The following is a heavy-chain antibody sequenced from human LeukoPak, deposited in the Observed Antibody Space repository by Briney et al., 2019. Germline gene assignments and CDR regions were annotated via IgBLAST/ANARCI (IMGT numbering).Heavy chain of an antibody. D-gene: IGHD3-22*01. CDR1: GFTFSSYA. CDR3: AKSPVSYYYDSSGYYSDY. J-gene: IGHJ4*02. CDR2: ISGSGGST. V-gene: IGHV3-23*01. Sequence: GGSLRLSCAASGFTFSSYAVSWVRQAPGKGLEWVSAISGSGGSTYYADSVKGRFTISRDNSKNTLYLQMNSLRAEDTAVYYCAKSPVSYYYDSSGYYSDYWGQGTLVTVSS.